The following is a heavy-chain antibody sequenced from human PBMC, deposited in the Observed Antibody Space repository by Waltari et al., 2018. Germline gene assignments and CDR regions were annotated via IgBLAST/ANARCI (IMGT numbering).Heavy chain of an antibody. CDR3: AKESKYYDFWSAPMGAFDY. Sequence: QVQLVESGGGVVQPGGSLRLSCAASGFTFSSYGMHWVRQAPGKGREWVAFIRYDGSNKYYADSVKGRFTISRDNSKNTLYLQMNSLRAEDTAVYYCAKESKYYDFWSAPMGAFDYWGQGTLVTVSS. CDR1: GFTFSSYG. CDR2: IRYDGSNK. D-gene: IGHD3-3*01. V-gene: IGHV3-30*02. J-gene: IGHJ4*02.